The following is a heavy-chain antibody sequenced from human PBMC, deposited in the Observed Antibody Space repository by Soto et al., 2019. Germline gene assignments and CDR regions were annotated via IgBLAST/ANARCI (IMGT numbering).Heavy chain of an antibody. J-gene: IGHJ5*02. CDR2: IYHSGST. Sequence: SETLPHTCAVSGGSISSGGYSWSWIRQPPGKGLEWIGYIYHSGSTYYNPSLKSRVTISVDRSKNQFSLKLSSVTAADTAVYYCARVPGPWGQGTLVTVSS. V-gene: IGHV4-30-2*01. CDR3: ARVPGP. CDR1: GGSISSGGYS. D-gene: IGHD7-27*01.